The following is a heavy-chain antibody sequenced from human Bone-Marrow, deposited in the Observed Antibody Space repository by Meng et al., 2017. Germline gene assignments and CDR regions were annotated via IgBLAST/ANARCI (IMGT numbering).Heavy chain of an antibody. J-gene: IGHJ4*02. V-gene: IGHV1-8*03. CDR2: MNPNSGNT. CDR3: ARGGIAAAAIDY. CDR1: GYTFTSYD. D-gene: IGHD6-13*01. Sequence: ASVKVSCKASGYTFTSYDINWVRQATGQGLEWMGWMNPNSGNTGYAQKFQGRVTITRNTSISTAYMELSSLRSEDTAVYYCARGGIAAAAIDYWGQGTLVNGAS.